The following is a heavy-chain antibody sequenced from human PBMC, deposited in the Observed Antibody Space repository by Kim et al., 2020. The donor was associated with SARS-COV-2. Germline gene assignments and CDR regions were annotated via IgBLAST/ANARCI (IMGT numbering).Heavy chain of an antibody. Sequence: GYADSEKGRGTICRDNAKNCLYLQMNSLREEDTAVYYCGKIEVATDNLDYWGQGTLVTVST. J-gene: IGHJ4*02. D-gene: IGHD6-19*01. V-gene: IGHV3-9*01. CDR3: GKIEVATDNLDY.